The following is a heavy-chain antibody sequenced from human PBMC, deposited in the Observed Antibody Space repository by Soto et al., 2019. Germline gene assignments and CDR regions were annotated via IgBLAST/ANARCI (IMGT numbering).Heavy chain of an antibody. CDR1: GYTFTSYG. J-gene: IGHJ5*02. CDR2: IGAYNGNT. CDR3: ARDFGSYYDFWSGYSNWFDR. Sequence: QVQLVQSGAEVKKPGASVKVSCKASGYTFTSYGISWLRKAPGQGLKWIGWIGAYNGNTNYAQKLQGRVTMTTDTSTSTAYMELRSLRTDDPAVYYCARDFGSYYDFWSGYSNWFDRWGQGTLVTVSS. D-gene: IGHD3-3*01. V-gene: IGHV1-18*04.